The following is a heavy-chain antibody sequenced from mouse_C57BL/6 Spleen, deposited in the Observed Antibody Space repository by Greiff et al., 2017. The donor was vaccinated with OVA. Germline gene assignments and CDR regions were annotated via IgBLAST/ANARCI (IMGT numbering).Heavy chain of an antibody. V-gene: IGHV1-18*01. CDR3: AISDYGSSLAWLAY. J-gene: IGHJ3*01. Sequence: EVQLQQSGPELVKPGASVKIPCKASGYTFTDYNMDWVKQSHGKSLAWIGDINPNNGGTIYNQKFKGKATLTVDKSSSTAYMELRSLTSEETAVYYGAISDYGSSLAWLAYWGQGTLVTVSA. CDR2: INPNNGGT. D-gene: IGHD1-1*01. CDR1: GYTFTDYN.